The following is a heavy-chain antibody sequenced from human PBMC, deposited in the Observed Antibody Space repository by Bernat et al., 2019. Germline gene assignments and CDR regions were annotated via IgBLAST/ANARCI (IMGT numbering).Heavy chain of an antibody. J-gene: IGHJ4*02. Sequence: QVQLQESGPGLVKPSGTLSLTCAVSGGSISSSNWWSWVRQPPGKGLEWIGEIYHSGSTNYNPSLKSRVTISVDKSRNQLSRKLCSGTAADTAVDYCARFVVVAASHRYYFDYWGQGTLVTVSS. V-gene: IGHV4-4*02. CDR3: ARFVVVAASHRYYFDY. D-gene: IGHD2-15*01. CDR1: GGSISSSNW. CDR2: IYHSGST.